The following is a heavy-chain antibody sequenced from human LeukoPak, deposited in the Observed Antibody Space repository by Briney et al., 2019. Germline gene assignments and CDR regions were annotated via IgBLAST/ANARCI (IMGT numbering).Heavy chain of an antibody. Sequence: GGSLRLSCAASGFAFSDYYMSWIRQAPGRGLEWVSYVSSSGTTIYYADSVKGRFAISRDNAMHSLYLQMNSLRTEDTAVYYCASGALDTDMFDSDYYFMDVWGQGTTVTVSS. CDR3: ASGALDTDMFDSDYYFMDV. J-gene: IGHJ6*02. CDR2: VSSSGTTI. V-gene: IGHV3-11*01. CDR1: GFAFSDYY. D-gene: IGHD5-18*01.